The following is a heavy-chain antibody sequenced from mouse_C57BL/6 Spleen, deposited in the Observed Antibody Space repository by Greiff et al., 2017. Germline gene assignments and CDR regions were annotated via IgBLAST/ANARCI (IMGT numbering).Heavy chain of an antibody. D-gene: IGHD1-1*01. CDR3: ARRYYGSSSYFDY. CDR2: IDPNSGGT. J-gene: IGHJ2*01. Sequence: QVQLQQPGAELVKPGASVKLSCKASGYTFTSYWMHWVKQRPGRGLELIGRIDPNSGGTKYNEKFKSKATLTVDKPSSTAYMQLSSLTSEDSAVYYCARRYYGSSSYFDYWGQGTTLTVSS. CDR1: GYTFTSYW. V-gene: IGHV1-72*01.